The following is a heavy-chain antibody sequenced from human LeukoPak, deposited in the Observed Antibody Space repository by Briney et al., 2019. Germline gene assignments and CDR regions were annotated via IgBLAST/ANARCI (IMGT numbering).Heavy chain of an antibody. CDR1: GYTFTGYY. CDR3: VRSNNYGDYSMGF. J-gene: IGHJ4*02. CDR2: INPNSGGT. Sequence: ASVKVSCKASGYTFTGYYMHWVRQAPGQGLEWMGWINPNSGGTNYAQKFQGRVTMTRDTSISTAYMELSRLRSDDTAVYYCVRSNNYGDYSMGFWGQGTLVTVSS. D-gene: IGHD4-17*01. V-gene: IGHV1-2*02.